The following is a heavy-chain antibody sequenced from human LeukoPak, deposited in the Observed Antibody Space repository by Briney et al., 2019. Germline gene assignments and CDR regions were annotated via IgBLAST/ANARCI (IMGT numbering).Heavy chain of an antibody. J-gene: IGHJ4*02. CDR3: ARERQRRFDY. CDR1: GGSISSYY. CDR2: IYYSGST. V-gene: IGHV4-59*01. D-gene: IGHD6-25*01. Sequence: SETLSLTCTVSGGSISSYYWSWLRQPPRKGLEWIGYIYYSGSTNYNPSLKSRVTISVDTSKNQFSLKLSSVTAADTAVYYCARERQRRFDYWGQGTLVTVSS.